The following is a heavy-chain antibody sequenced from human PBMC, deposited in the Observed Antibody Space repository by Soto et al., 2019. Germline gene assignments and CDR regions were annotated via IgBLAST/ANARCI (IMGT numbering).Heavy chain of an antibody. CDR3: ARLGRSGVYYYYGMDV. V-gene: IGHV1-69*01. CDR1: GGTFSSYA. CDR2: IIPIFGTA. D-gene: IGHD2-8*01. J-gene: IGHJ6*02. Sequence: QVQLVQSGAEVKKPGSSVKVSCKAAGGTFSSYAISWVRQAPGQGLEWMGGIIPIFGTANYAQKFQGRVTITADDSTSTAYMELSSLRSEDTAVYYCARLGRSGVYYYYGMDVWGQGTTVTVSS.